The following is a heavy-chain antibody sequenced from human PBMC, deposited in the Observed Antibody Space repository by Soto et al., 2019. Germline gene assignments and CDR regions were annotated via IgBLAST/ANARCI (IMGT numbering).Heavy chain of an antibody. V-gene: IGHV3-11*06. J-gene: IGHJ4*02. CDR3: ARLASSAAFTRLFDL. Sequence: QEPLVESGGGLVKPGGSLRLSCAASGFTFSHYYMGWVRQAPGKGLEWISNINPTSGHINYANSVRGRFTISRDNEKNPVFLQMDTLKVEVTAVYFCARLASSAAFTRLFDLWGRGSLVTVSS. CDR2: INPTSGHI. CDR1: GFTFSHYY. D-gene: IGHD6-19*01.